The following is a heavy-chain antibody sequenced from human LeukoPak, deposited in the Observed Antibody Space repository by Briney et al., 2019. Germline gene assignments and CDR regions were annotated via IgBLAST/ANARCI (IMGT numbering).Heavy chain of an antibody. CDR2: INPNSGGT. V-gene: IGHV1-2*02. Sequence: RASVKVSCKASGYTFTGYYMHWVRQAPGQGLEWMGWINPNSGGTNYAQKFQGRVTMTRNTSISTAYMELSSLRSEDTAVYYCARLNYGSGSYYRDYYYYGMDVWGQGTTVTVSS. CDR1: GYTFTGYY. CDR3: ARLNYGSGSYYRDYYYYGMDV. D-gene: IGHD3-10*01. J-gene: IGHJ6*02.